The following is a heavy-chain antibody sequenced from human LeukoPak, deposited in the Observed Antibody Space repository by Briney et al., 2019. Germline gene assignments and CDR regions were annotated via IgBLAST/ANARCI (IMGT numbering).Heavy chain of an antibody. V-gene: IGHV3-23*01. J-gene: IGHJ4*02. CDR1: GITLSNYG. CDR2: LSGSGGGT. D-gene: IGHD3-10*01. Sequence: GGSLRLSCAVSGITLSNYGMSWVRQAPGKGLEWVAGLSGSGGGTNYADSVKGRFNISRDNAKNTLYLQMNSLRAEDTAVYFCAKRGVVIRVILVGFHKEAYYFDSWGQGALVTVSS. CDR3: AKRGVVIRVILVGFHKEAYYFDS.